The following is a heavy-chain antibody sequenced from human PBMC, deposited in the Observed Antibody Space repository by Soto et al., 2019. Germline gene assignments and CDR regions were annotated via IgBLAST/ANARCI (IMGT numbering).Heavy chain of an antibody. D-gene: IGHD1-7*01. V-gene: IGHV4-61*01. J-gene: IGHJ1*01. CDR2: IDYSGST. CDR1: GGSVSGSSHY. Sequence: QVQLQESGPGLVKPSETLSLTCSVSGGSVSGSSHYWNWIRQTPGKGLEWIGYIDYSGSTKYSPSLKGRVTISLDTSKTQFSLKMSSVTAADTAVYYCARGGTSSRRAVAGYFHYWGQGIQVTVSS. CDR3: ARGGTSSRRAVAGYFHY.